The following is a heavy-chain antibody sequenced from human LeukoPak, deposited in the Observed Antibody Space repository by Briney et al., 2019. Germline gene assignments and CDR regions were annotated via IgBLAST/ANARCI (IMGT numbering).Heavy chain of an antibody. Sequence: PGGSLRLSCSVFGFTFSSYAMRWVSHPAGGVLGWVSAISGGGGSTYCPNFVKGRLTISRDNSENTQYLQINSRRPEDTALYYRAKRRFNGSRSYCNEYAFDIRGQGTMVTVSS. CDR1: GFTFSSYA. CDR3: AKRRFNGSRSYCNEYAFDI. V-gene: IGHV3-23*01. J-gene: IGHJ3*02. D-gene: IGHD3-10*01. CDR2: ISGGGGST.